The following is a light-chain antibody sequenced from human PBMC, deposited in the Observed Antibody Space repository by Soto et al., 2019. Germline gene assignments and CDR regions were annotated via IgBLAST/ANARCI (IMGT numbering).Light chain of an antibody. CDR2: GAS. J-gene: IGKJ3*01. CDR3: QQLNSLPIP. V-gene: IGKV3-15*01. CDR1: QSVSSN. Sequence: EIVMTQSPATLSVSPWERATLSCRASQSVSSNLAWYQQKPGQAPRPLIYGASTRATGIPARFSGSGSGTEFTLTISSLQPEDFATYYCQQLNSLPIPFGPGTKVDIK.